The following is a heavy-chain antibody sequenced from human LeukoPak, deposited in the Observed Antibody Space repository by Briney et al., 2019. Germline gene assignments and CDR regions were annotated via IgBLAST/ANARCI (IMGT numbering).Heavy chain of an antibody. CDR2: IKSKTDGGTT. Sequence: GGSLRLSCAASGFTFSNAWMSWVRQAPGKGLEWVGRIKSKTDGGTTDYAAPVKGRFTISRDDSKNTLYLQMNSLKTEDTAVYYCATPKGGSYPWGYWGQGTLVTVSS. J-gene: IGHJ4*02. CDR3: ATPKGGSYPWGY. D-gene: IGHD1-26*01. V-gene: IGHV3-15*01. CDR1: GFTFSNAW.